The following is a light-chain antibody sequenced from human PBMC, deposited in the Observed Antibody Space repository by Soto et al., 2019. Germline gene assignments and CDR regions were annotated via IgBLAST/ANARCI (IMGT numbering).Light chain of an antibody. CDR2: DAS. CDR3: QQSYMDPIT. V-gene: IGKV1-39*01. CDR1: QSISTY. Sequence: DIQMTQSPYSLSASVGNRVTITCRASQSISTYLNWYQKKPGKAPNLLIYDASRLQSGVPSRFSGSGGGTDFTLSISSGQPEDFATYFCQQSYMDPITFGQGTQLEI. J-gene: IGKJ5*01.